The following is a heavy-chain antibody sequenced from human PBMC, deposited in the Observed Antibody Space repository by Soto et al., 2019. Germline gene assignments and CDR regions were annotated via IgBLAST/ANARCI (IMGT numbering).Heavy chain of an antibody. J-gene: IGHJ4*02. CDR3: ARAVGGEAPIHY. Sequence: QVQLVQSGAEVKKPGSSVKVSCKASGGSFSNFVFSWVRQAPGQGLEWMVGIIPNFCTTNFAQKFQGKVTITADETTRTASRELSGLTSEDTSAYCCARAVGGEAPIHYWGQGNLVTVSS. V-gene: IGHV1-69*01. CDR1: GGSFSNFV. D-gene: IGHD3-16*01. CDR2: IIPNFCTT.